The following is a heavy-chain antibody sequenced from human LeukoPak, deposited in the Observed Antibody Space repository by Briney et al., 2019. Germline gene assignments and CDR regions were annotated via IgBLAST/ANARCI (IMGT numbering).Heavy chain of an antibody. CDR3: AKASSAGYYDILTGYYRSYYFDY. J-gene: IGHJ4*02. CDR2: ISSSGSTI. D-gene: IGHD3-9*01. V-gene: IGHV3-48*03. Sequence: GGSLRLSCAASGFTFSSYEMNWVRQAPGKGLEWVSYISSSGSTIYYADSVKGRFTISRDNAKNSLYLQMNSLRAEDMALYYCAKASSAGYYDILTGYYRSYYFDYWGQGTLVTVSS. CDR1: GFTFSSYE.